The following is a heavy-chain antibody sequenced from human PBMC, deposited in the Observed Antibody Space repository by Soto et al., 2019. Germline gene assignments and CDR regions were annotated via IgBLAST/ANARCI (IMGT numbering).Heavy chain of an antibody. CDR1: GFTFRSFT. CDR2: ISSNSAYI. CDR3: TRDASRDSSARGWFDP. J-gene: IGHJ5*02. V-gene: IGHV3-21*01. D-gene: IGHD6-13*01. Sequence: GGSLRLSCAASGFTFRSFTMNWLRQAPGKGLEWVSTISSNSAYIYYTDALRGRFTISRANAKNSLHLQMHSLRAEDTAVYYCTRDASRDSSARGWFDPWGPGTLVTVSS.